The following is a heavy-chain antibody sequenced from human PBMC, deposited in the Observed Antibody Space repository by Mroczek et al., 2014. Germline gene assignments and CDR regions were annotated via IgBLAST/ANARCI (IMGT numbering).Heavy chain of an antibody. CDR1: GGSISSGSYY. CDR2: IYTSGST. Sequence: QVQLQQWGPGLVKPSQTLSLTCTVSGGSISSGSYYWSWIRQPAGKGLEWIGRIYTSGSTNYNPSLKSRVTISVDTSKNQFSLKLSSVTAADTAVYYCAREVVVSNSSSWYHGMDVVGPRDHGHPSP. J-gene: IGHJ6*02. CDR3: AREVVVSNSSSWYHGMDV. D-gene: IGHD6-13*01. V-gene: IGHV4-61*02.